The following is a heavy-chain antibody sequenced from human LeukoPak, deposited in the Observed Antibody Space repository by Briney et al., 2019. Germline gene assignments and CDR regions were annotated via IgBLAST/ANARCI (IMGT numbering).Heavy chain of an antibody. CDR3: ARRPSSGYYGSHFDY. CDR1: GYSFASYW. CDR2: IYPGDSDT. Sequence: GESLKISCKASGYSFASYWIGWVRHMPGKGLEWMGIIYPGDSDTRYSPSFDGQVTISAEKSISTAYLQWNSLKTSDTAMYYCARRPSSGYYGSHFDYWGQGTLVTVSS. J-gene: IGHJ4*02. D-gene: IGHD3-22*01. V-gene: IGHV5-51*01.